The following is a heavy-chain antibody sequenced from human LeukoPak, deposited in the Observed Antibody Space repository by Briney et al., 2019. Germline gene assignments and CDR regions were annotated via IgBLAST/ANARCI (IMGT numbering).Heavy chain of an antibody. CDR2: MNPNSGNT. V-gene: IGHV1-8*01. CDR1: GYTFTSYD. CDR3: ARGSGYSGYDTDFDY. Sequence: ASVRVSCKASGYTFTSYDINWVRQATGQGLEWMGWMNPNSGNTGYAQKFQGRVTMTRNTSISTAYMELSSLRSEDTAVYYCARGSGYSGYDTDFDYWGQGTLVTVSS. J-gene: IGHJ4*02. D-gene: IGHD5-12*01.